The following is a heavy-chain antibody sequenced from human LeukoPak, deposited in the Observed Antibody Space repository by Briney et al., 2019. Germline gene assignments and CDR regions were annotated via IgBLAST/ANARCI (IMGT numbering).Heavy chain of an antibody. Sequence: SETLSLTCAVYGGSFSGYYWNWIRQPPGKGLEWIGEINHSGSTNYNPSLKSRVTISVDTCKNQFYLKLSTVTAADTAVYYCARYWSSTSCYYGMDVWGKGTTVTVSS. CDR1: GGSFSGYY. J-gene: IGHJ6*04. CDR2: INHSGST. V-gene: IGHV4-34*01. CDR3: ARYWSSTSCYYGMDV. D-gene: IGHD2-2*01.